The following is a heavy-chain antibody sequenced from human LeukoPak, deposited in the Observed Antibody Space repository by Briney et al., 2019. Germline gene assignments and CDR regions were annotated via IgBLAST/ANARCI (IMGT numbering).Heavy chain of an antibody. J-gene: IGHJ5*02. CDR3: ARGHGYCTNGVCCGLDWFDP. D-gene: IGHD2-8*01. CDR1: GGSISSYY. CDR2: IYYSGST. V-gene: IGHV4-59*01. Sequence: SETLSLTCTVSGGSISSYYWSWIRQPPGKGLEWIGYIYYSGSTNYNPSLKSRVTISVDTSKNQFSLKLSSVTAADTAVYYCARGHGYCTNGVCCGLDWFDPWGQGTLVTVSS.